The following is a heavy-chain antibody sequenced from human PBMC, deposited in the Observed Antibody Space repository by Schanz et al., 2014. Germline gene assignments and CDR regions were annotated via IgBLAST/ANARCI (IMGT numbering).Heavy chain of an antibody. J-gene: IGHJ4*02. CDR1: GFTFSKYW. D-gene: IGHD5-12*01. CDR3: ASPSGYSDYGTYFDF. CDR2: IKQDGSEK. V-gene: IGHV3-7*02. Sequence: EVQLVESGGGLVQPGGSLRLSCGGSGFTFSKYWMSWVRQAPGKGLEWVANIKQDGSEKYYVDAVKGRFTISRDNAKNSMYLHMKSLRGEDTAVYYCASPSGYSDYGTYFDFWGQGTLVTVSS.